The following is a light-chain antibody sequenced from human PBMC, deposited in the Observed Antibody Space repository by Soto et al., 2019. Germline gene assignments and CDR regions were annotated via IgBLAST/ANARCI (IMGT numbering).Light chain of an antibody. J-gene: IGLJ2*01. CDR1: SSDVGGYNY. V-gene: IGLV2-8*01. Sequence: QSVLTKPPSASGSPGQSVTISCTGTSSDVGGYNYVSWYQQHPGKAPQLMIYEVSKRPSGVPDRFSGSKSGNTASLTVSGLQAEDEDYYYCSSYAFSHIYVLFGGGTKLTVL. CDR3: SSYAFSHIYVL. CDR2: EVS.